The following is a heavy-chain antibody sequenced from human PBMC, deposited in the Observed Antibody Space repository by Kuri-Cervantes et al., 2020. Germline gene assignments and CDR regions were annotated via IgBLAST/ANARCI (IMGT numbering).Heavy chain of an antibody. Sequence: GGSLRLSFKASGYTFTSYGISWVRQAPGQGLEGMGWISAYNGNTNYAQKLQGRVTMTTDTSTSTAYMELRSLRSDDTAVYYCARGSPPEAPWVFGMDVWGQGTTVTVSS. CDR1: GYTFTSYG. CDR3: ARGSPPEAPWVFGMDV. V-gene: IGHV1-18*01. CDR2: ISAYNGNT. J-gene: IGHJ6*02. D-gene: IGHD1-26*01.